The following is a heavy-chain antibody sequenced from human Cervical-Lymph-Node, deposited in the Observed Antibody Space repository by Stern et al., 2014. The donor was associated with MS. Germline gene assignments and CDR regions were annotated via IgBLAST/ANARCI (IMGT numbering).Heavy chain of an antibody. V-gene: IGHV4-30-4*01. CDR2: IYYSGST. D-gene: IGHD3/OR15-3a*01. J-gene: IGHJ4*02. CDR1: GGSISSGDYY. Sequence: VQLVESGPGLVKPSQTLSLTCTVSGGSISSGDYYWSWIRQPPGKGLGWIGYIYYSGSTYYNPSLKSRVTISVDTSKNQFSLKLSSVTAADTAVYYCAREGPRTGTLVYWGQGTLVTVSS. CDR3: AREGPRTGTLVY.